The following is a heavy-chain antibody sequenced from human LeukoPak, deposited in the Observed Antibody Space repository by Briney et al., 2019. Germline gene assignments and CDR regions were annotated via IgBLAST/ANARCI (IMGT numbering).Heavy chain of an antibody. Sequence: GPSVKVSCKASGGTFSSYAISWVRQAPGQGLEWMGGIIPIFGTANYAQKFQGRVTITADESTGTAYMELSSLRSEDTAVYYCARDPRQLPHVHYYYYMDVWGKGTTVTVSS. V-gene: IGHV1-69*01. D-gene: IGHD2-2*01. J-gene: IGHJ6*03. CDR1: GGTFSSYA. CDR2: IIPIFGTA. CDR3: ARDPRQLPHVHYYYYMDV.